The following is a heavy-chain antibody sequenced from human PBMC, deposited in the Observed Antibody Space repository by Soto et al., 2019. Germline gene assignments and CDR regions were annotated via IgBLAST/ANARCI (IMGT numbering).Heavy chain of an antibody. Sequence: PSETLSLTCAVYGGSFSGYYWSWIRQPPGKGLEWIGEINHSGSTNYNPSLKSRVTISVDTSKNQFSLKLSSVTAADTAVYYCARRPLLLRYFDWLLSPAAFDIWGQGTMVTVSS. CDR1: GGSFSGYY. CDR2: INHSGST. V-gene: IGHV4-34*01. D-gene: IGHD3-9*01. CDR3: ARRPLLLRYFDWLLSPAAFDI. J-gene: IGHJ3*02.